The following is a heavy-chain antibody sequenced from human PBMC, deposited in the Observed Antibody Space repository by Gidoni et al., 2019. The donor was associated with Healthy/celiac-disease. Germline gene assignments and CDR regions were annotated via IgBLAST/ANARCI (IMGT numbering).Heavy chain of an antibody. D-gene: IGHD1-1*01. V-gene: IGHV3-33*01. CDR2: IWYDGSNK. CDR1: GFTFSSYG. Sequence: QVQLVESGGGVVQPGRSLRLSCAVSGFTFSSYGMHWVRQAPGKGLEWVAVIWYDGSNKYDADSVKGRFTISRDNSKNTLYLQMNSLRAEDTAVYYCARTREPGLYYFDYWGQGTLVTVSS. J-gene: IGHJ4*02. CDR3: ARTREPGLYYFDY.